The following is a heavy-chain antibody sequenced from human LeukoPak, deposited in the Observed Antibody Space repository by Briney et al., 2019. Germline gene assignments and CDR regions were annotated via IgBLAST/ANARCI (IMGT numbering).Heavy chain of an antibody. CDR1: KFTFSHFP. CDR2: ISNDGNNE. J-gene: IGHJ4*02. Sequence: GGSLRLSCAASKFTFSHFPIHWVRQAPGKGLEWVSFISNDGNNEYYADSVRGRFTISRDNPKNTVFLQMNSLRGEDTALYYCARDLRQSGSHYHPFDLWGQGTLVIVSS. D-gene: IGHD1-26*01. CDR3: ARDLRQSGSHYHPFDL. V-gene: IGHV3-30-3*01.